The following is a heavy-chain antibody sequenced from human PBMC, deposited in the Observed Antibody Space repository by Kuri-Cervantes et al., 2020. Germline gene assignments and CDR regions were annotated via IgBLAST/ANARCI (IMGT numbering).Heavy chain of an antibody. J-gene: IGHJ5*02. D-gene: IGHD2-2*01. V-gene: IGHV1-3*04. Sequence: ASVKVSCKASGYTFTGYYMHWVRQAPGQGLEWMGWINTGNGNTKYSQKFQGRVTITRDTSASTAYMELSSLRSEDTAVYYCARGSPAAMFLSWGQGTLVTVSS. CDR3: ARGSPAAMFLS. CDR2: INTGNGNT. CDR1: GYTFTGYY.